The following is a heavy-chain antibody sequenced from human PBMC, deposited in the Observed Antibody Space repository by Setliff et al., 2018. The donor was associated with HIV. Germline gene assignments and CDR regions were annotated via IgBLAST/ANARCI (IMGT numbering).Heavy chain of an antibody. CDR3: ATRKLSAAAFDY. CDR2: IYKNGNT. V-gene: IGHV4-4*09. J-gene: IGHJ4*02. CDR1: GDSISAYY. D-gene: IGHD6-13*01. Sequence: SETLSLTCSVSGDSISAYYWTWIRQSPGKGLEWIGWIYKNGNTNYNPSLTSRLTISVDTSKNQFSLKLSSVTAADTAVYYCATRKLSAAAFDYWGQGSLVTVSS.